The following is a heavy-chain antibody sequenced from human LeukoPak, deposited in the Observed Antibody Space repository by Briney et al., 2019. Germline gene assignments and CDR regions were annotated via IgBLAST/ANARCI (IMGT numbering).Heavy chain of an antibody. CDR2: IYSAGTT. V-gene: IGHV3-53*01. CDR3: AGTEYFDY. Sequence: PGGSLRLSCVISGFTVSSYYMNWVRQAPGKGLEWVSVIYSAGTTYYADSVRGRFTISRDSSKNTLYLQMNSLRADDTAVYYCAGTEYFDYWGQGTLVTVSS. CDR1: GFTVSSYY. J-gene: IGHJ4*02.